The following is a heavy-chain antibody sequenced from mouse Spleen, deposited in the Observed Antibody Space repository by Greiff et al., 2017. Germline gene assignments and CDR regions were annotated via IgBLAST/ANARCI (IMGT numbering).Heavy chain of an antibody. D-gene: IGHD1-1*02. CDR1: GFTFSDYG. CDR3: ARGGSYPWSHWYFDV. Sequence: EVKLMESGGGLVKPGGSLKLSCAASGFTFSDYGMHWVRQAPEKGLEWVAYISSGSSTIYYADTVKGRFTISRDNAKNTLFLQMTSLRSEDTAMYYCARGGSYPWSHWYFDVWGAGTTVTVSS. J-gene: IGHJ1*01. CDR2: ISSGSSTI. V-gene: IGHV5-17*01.